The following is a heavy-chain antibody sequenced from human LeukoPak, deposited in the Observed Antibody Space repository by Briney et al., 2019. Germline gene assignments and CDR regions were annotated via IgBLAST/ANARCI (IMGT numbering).Heavy chain of an antibody. CDR2: ISGSGGRT. V-gene: IGHV3-23*01. CDR3: AKAMVRGVARYGMDV. D-gene: IGHD3-10*01. J-gene: IGHJ6*02. CDR1: GFTFSSYA. Sequence: GGSLRLSCAASGFTFSSYAMSWVRQAPGKGLEWVSAISGSGGRTYYADSVKGRFTISRDNSKTTLYLQMNSLRAEDTAVYYCAKAMVRGVARYGMDVWGQGSTVTVSS.